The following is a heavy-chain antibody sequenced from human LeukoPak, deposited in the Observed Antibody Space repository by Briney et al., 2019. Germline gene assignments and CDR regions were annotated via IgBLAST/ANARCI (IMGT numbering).Heavy chain of an antibody. J-gene: IGHJ4*02. CDR1: GFTFSNSW. CDR2: INTDGSST. V-gene: IGHV3-74*01. Sequence: PGGSLRLSCAASGFTFSNSWMNWVRQAPGMGLLWVSRINTDGSSTTYADSVKGRFTISRDNAKNTLYLQMNSLRAEDTGVYYCATQAGITIFGRYFDYWGQGTLVTVSS. D-gene: IGHD3-3*01. CDR3: ATQAGITIFGRYFDY.